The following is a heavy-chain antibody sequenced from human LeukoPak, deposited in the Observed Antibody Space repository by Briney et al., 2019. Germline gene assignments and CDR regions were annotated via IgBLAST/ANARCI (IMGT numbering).Heavy chain of an antibody. V-gene: IGHV4-59*13. Sequence: SETLSLTCTVSGGSISSYYWSSIRQPPGKGLEWIGYIYYSGSTNYNPSLKSRVTISVDTSKNQFSLKLSSVTAADTAVYYCARGGRYCSGGSCLDYWGQGTLVTVSS. D-gene: IGHD2-15*01. J-gene: IGHJ4*02. CDR2: IYYSGST. CDR1: GGSISSYY. CDR3: ARGGRYCSGGSCLDY.